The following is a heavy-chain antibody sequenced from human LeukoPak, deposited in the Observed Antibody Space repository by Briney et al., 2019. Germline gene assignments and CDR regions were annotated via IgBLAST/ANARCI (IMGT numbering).Heavy chain of an antibody. D-gene: IGHD6-13*01. CDR3: ASLDSSSWYYFDY. Sequence: SETLSLTCAVYGGSFSGYYWIWIRQPPGKGLEWIGEINHSGSTNYNPSLKSRVTISVDTSKNQFSLKLSSVTAADTAVYYCASLDSSSWYYFDYWGQGTLVTVSS. CDR2: INHSGST. V-gene: IGHV4-34*01. J-gene: IGHJ4*02. CDR1: GGSFSGYY.